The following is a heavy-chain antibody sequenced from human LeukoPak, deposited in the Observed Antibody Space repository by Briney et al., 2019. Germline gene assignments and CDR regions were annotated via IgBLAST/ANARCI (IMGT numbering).Heavy chain of an antibody. CDR3: ARNNDMDV. J-gene: IGHJ6*02. Sequence: GGSLRLSCAASGFILSNHWMTWVRQAPGKGPEWVANVNKDGSEKYYVDSVKGRFTISRDTAKNSLYLQMNNLRAEDTALYYCARNNDMDVWGQGTTVIVSS. CDR1: GFILSNHW. V-gene: IGHV3-7*03. CDR2: VNKDGSEK. D-gene: IGHD1/OR15-1a*01.